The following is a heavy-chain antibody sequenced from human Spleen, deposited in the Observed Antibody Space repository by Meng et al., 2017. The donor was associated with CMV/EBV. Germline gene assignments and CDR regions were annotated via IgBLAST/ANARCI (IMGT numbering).Heavy chain of an antibody. CDR2: IYPRDSYT. CDR3: VRRPGYCSGGSCYFYGMDV. D-gene: IGHD2-15*01. Sequence: GESLKISCQGTGYTFATNSIAWVRQMPGKGLEWMGIIYPRDSYTRYSPSFQGHVSISADTSINTAYLHWSSLKASDTAMYFCVRRPGYCSGGSCYFYGMDVWGQGTTVTVSS. CDR1: GYTFATNS. J-gene: IGHJ6*02. V-gene: IGHV5-51*01.